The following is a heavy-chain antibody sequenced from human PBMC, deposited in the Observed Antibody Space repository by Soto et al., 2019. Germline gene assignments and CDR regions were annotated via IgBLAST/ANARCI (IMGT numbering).Heavy chain of an antibody. CDR3: ARDRLVTMVRGVIMEH. J-gene: IGHJ4*02. CDR2: SIPILGIA. V-gene: IGHV1-69*08. CDR1: GGTFSSYT. D-gene: IGHD3-10*01. Sequence: QVQLVQSGAEVKKPGSSVKVSCKASGGTFSSYTISWVRQAPGQGLEWMGRSIPILGIANYAQKFQGRVTITADKSTSTAYMELSSLRSEDTAVYYCARDRLVTMVRGVIMEHWGQGTLVTVSS.